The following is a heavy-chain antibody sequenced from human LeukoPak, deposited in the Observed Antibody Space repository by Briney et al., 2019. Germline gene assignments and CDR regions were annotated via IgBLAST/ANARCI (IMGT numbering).Heavy chain of an antibody. J-gene: IGHJ4*02. D-gene: IGHD3-10*01. CDR3: AKDLRDSKVRGVNHDY. CDR2: TSHDGSNK. Sequence: PGGSLRLPCAASGFTFSSYDMYWVRQAPGKGLEWVAGTSHDGSNKYYADSLKGRFTISRDNSKNTMYLQMNSLRAEDTAVYYCAKDLRDSKVRGVNHDYWGQGTLVTVSS. V-gene: IGHV3-30*18. CDR1: GFTFSSYD.